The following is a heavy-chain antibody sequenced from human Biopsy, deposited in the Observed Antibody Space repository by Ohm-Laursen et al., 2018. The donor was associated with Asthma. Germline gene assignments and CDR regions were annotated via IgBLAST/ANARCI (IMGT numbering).Heavy chain of an antibody. CDR2: IFWDDYN. V-gene: IGHV2-5*02. D-gene: IGHD3-9*01. Sequence: TQTLTLTCSFSGLSLRTPGVGVGWIRQPPGKALEWLALIFWDDYNLFRPSLKRRLPITKHPSKNQVVLTMTKMDPVHAGTYYCALSQDAGFDDHSPSWFDPWGQGTLVTVSS. J-gene: IGHJ5*02. CDR3: ALSQDAGFDDHSPSWFDP. CDR1: GLSLRTPGVG.